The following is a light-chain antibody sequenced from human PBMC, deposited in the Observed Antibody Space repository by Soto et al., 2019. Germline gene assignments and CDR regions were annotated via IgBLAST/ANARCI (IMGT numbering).Light chain of an antibody. Sequence: QSVLTQPPSVSGAPGQRVTISCTGSSSNIGAGYDVHWYQQRPGTAPKLLIFGNINRPSGVPDRFSGSTSGTSASLAITGLQAEDEGDYYCQSYDSTLSARYDFGNGTKVTVL. CDR2: GNI. J-gene: IGLJ1*01. CDR3: QSYDSTLSARYD. V-gene: IGLV1-40*01. CDR1: SSNIGAGYD.